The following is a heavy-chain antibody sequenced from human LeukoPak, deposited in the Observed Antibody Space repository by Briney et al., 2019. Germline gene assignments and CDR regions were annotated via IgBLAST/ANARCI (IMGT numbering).Heavy chain of an antibody. CDR1: GYTFTTYY. D-gene: IGHD6-19*01. Sequence: ASVKVSCKASGYTFTTYYMHWVRQATGQGLEWRGWMNPNSGNTGYAQKFQGRVTITRNTSISTAYMELSSLRSEDTAVYYCARGQQWPNWFDAWGQGTLVTVSS. CDR3: ARGQQWPNWFDA. CDR2: MNPNSGNT. J-gene: IGHJ5*02. V-gene: IGHV1-8*03.